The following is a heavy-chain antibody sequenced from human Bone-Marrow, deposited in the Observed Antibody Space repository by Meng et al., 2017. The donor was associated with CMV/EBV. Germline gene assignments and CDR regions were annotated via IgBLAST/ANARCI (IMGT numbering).Heavy chain of an antibody. CDR3: ARAALGDYRYFQD. J-gene: IGHJ1*01. CDR1: GSTFSDEY. Sequence: CGACGSTFSDEYMNGRRQPAGKGLEWVSYSSSSGSAKDYADSVKGRFTISRDNAKDALYLQMNSLRAEDTAVYYCARAALGDYRYFQDWGQGTLVTVSS. V-gene: IGHV3-11*01. CDR2: SSSSGSAK. D-gene: IGHD4-17*01.